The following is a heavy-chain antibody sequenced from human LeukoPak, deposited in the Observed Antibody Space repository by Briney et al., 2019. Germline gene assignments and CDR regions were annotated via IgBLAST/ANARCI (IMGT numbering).Heavy chain of an antibody. CDR3: AKYRAMIVVALDY. CDR1: RFTFSSYA. J-gene: IGHJ4*02. Sequence: GGSLRLSCAASRFTFSSYAMSWVRQAPGKGLEWVSGISVSGGSTYYADSVKGRFTISRDNSKNTLYLQMNSRRAEDTAVYYCAKYRAMIVVALDYWGQGTLVTVSS. D-gene: IGHD3-22*01. V-gene: IGHV3-23*01. CDR2: ISVSGGST.